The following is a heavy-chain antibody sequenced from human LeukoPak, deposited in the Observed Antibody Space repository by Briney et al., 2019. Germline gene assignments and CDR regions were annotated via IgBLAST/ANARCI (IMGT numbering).Heavy chain of an antibody. V-gene: IGHV3-30-3*01. CDR2: ISYDGSNK. CDR3: AREYYYGSGSYRTVDY. D-gene: IGHD3-10*01. J-gene: IGHJ4*02. Sequence: GGSLRLSCAASGFTFSSYAMHWVRQAPGKGLEWVAVISYDGSNKYYADSVKGRFTISRDNSKNTLYLQMNSLRAEDTAVYYCAREYYYGSGSYRTVDYWGQGTLVTVSS. CDR1: GFTFSSYA.